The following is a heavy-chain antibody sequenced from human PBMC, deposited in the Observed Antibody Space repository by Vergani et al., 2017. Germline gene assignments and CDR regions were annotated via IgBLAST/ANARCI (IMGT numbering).Heavy chain of an antibody. CDR1: GFSFNTYG. J-gene: IGHJ4*02. V-gene: IGHV3-30*02. CDR3: AKDGRENSDYGYFDD. Sequence: QVQLVETGGGVVQPGGSLRPHCATSGFSFNTYGAHWVRQAPGKGLEWVAFIGYDGRIKYNVDSVKGRFTISRDTSKKTLSLQMRSLRADDTAVYYCAKDGRENSDYGYFDDWGQGTLVTVSS. CDR2: IGYDGRIK. D-gene: IGHD4-17*01.